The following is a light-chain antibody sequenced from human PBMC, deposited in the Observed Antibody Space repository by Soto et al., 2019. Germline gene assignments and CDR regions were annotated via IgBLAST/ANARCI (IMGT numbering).Light chain of an antibody. Sequence: QSVLTQPASVSGSPGQSITISCTGTSSDVGGYNYASWYQQHPGKAPKLMIYDVSNRPSGVSNRFSGSKSGNTASLTISGLQAEDEADYYCSSYTSSSTHNYVFGTGTKLTVL. CDR1: SSDVGGYNY. J-gene: IGLJ1*01. CDR3: SSYTSSSTHNYV. CDR2: DVS. V-gene: IGLV2-14*01.